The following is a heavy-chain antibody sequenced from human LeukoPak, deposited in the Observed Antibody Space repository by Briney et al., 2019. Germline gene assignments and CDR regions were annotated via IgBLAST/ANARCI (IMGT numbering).Heavy chain of an antibody. D-gene: IGHD3-9*01. Sequence: PSETLSLTCTVSGGSISSYYWSWIRQPPGKGLEWIGYIYDSGSTNYNPSLKSRVTISVDTSKNQFSLKLNSVTAADTAVYYCARVVPYYDILTGYYEGDAFDIWGQGTLVTVSS. CDR1: GGSISSYY. CDR3: ARVVPYYDILTGYYEGDAFDI. V-gene: IGHV4-59*01. CDR2: IYDSGST. J-gene: IGHJ3*02.